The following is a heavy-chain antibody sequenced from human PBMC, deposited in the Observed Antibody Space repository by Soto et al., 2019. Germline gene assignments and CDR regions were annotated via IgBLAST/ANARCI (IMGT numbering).Heavy chain of an antibody. D-gene: IGHD3-10*01. CDR2: ISANNGTA. J-gene: IGHJ6*03. CDR1: GGTFSSYA. V-gene: IGHV1-18*01. Sequence: ASVKVSCKASGGTFSSYAISWVRQAPGQGLEWMGGISANNGTANYAQKLQGRVTMTTDTSTSTAYMELRSLRSDDTAVYYCARAMVREQFMDVWGKGTTVTVSS. CDR3: ARAMVREQFMDV.